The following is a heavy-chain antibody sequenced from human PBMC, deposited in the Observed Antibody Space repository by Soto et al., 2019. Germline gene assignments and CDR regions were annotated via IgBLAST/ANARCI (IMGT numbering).Heavy chain of an antibody. Sequence: EVQLLESGGGLVQPGGSLRLSCAASGFTFRSNAMSWVRQAPGKRLEWVSAISGSGGSTYYADSVKGRFTISRDNSKNTLHLQVNSLRAEDTAVYYCAKEELERQGSGFDYWGQGTLVTVSS. V-gene: IGHV3-23*01. CDR3: AKEELERQGSGFDY. J-gene: IGHJ4*02. CDR1: GFTFRSNA. D-gene: IGHD1-1*01. CDR2: ISGSGGST.